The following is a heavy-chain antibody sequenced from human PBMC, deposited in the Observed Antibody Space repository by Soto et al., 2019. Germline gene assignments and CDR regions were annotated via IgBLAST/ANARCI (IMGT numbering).Heavy chain of an antibody. Sequence: QITLKASGPTLVKPTQTLTLTCTFSGFSLSTSEVGVGWFRQPPGKALEWLALIYWDDDKRYSPSLKTRLTIAKDTSKSQVVLTMTNMDPVDTATYYCAHRFDWYYFDYWGQGTLVTVSS. CDR1: GFSLSTSEVG. D-gene: IGHD3-9*01. J-gene: IGHJ4*02. V-gene: IGHV2-5*02. CDR2: IYWDDDK. CDR3: AHRFDWYYFDY.